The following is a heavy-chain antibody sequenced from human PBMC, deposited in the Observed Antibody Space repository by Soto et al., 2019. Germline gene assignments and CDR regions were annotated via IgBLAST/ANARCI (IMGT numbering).Heavy chain of an antibody. J-gene: IGHJ4*02. CDR1: GFTVSRNY. Sequence: EVQLVESGGGLIQPGGSLRLSCAASGFTVSRNYMSWVRQAPGKGLEWVSVTYSGGSTYYADSVKGRFTISRDNSKNILYLQMNSLRAEDTAVYYCARGPHYSNLDYWGQGTLVTVSS. CDR2: TYSGGST. V-gene: IGHV3-53*01. CDR3: ARGPHYSNLDY. D-gene: IGHD4-4*01.